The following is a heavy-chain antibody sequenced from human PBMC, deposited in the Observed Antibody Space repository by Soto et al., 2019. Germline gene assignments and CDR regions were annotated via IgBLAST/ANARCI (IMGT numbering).Heavy chain of an antibody. CDR1: GFTFSSYA. V-gene: IGHV3-23*01. Sequence: EVQLLESGGGLVQPGGSLRLSCAASGFTFSSYAMSWVRQAPGKGLEWVSAISGSGGSTYYADSVKGRFTISRDNSKNTLYLQMNSRRAEDTAVYYCAKGGLDYYYRSGYYLGFYYWGRGTLVTVSS. D-gene: IGHD3-22*01. CDR3: AKGGLDYYYRSGYYLGFYY. CDR2: ISGSGGST. J-gene: IGHJ4*02.